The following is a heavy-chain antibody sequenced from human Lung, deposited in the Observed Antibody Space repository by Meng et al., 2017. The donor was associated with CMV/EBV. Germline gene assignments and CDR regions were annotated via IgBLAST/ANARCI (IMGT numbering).Heavy chain of an antibody. CDR1: RFTFSSYS. D-gene: IGHD3-10*01. V-gene: IGHV3-21*01. CDR3: ASVLFMGSYYFDY. CDR2: ISSSSSYI. J-gene: IGHJ4*02. Sequence: GGSLTLXCAVSRFTFSSYSMNWVRQAPGKVLEWVSSISSSSSYIYYADSVKGRFTISRDNAKNSLYLQMNSLRAEGTAVYYCASVLFMGSYYFDYWGQGTXVTVSS.